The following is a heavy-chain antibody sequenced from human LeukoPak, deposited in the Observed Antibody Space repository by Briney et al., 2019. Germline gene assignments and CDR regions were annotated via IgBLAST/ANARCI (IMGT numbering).Heavy chain of an antibody. CDR1: GYTFTGYY. Sequence: ASVKVPCKASGYTFTGYYMHWVRQAPGQGLEWMGWINPNSGGTNYAQKFQGRVTMTRDTSISTAYMELSRLRSDDTAVYYCAREEEMATIGDYWGQGTLVTVSS. V-gene: IGHV1-2*02. D-gene: IGHD5-24*01. CDR2: INPNSGGT. J-gene: IGHJ4*02. CDR3: AREEEMATIGDY.